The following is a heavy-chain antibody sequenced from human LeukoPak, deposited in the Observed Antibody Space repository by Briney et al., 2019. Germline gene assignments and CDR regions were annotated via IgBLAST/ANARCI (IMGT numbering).Heavy chain of an antibody. CDR1: GFTVSSNY. CDR2: IYSGGST. CDR3: ARVAVTQGGPDY. J-gene: IGHJ4*02. Sequence: GGSLRLSCAASGFTVSSNYMSWVRQAPGKGLEWVSVIYSGGSTYYADSVKGRFTISRDNSKNTLYLQMNSLRAEDTAVYYCARVAVTQGGPDYWGPGTLVTVSS. D-gene: IGHD4-23*01. V-gene: IGHV3-53*01.